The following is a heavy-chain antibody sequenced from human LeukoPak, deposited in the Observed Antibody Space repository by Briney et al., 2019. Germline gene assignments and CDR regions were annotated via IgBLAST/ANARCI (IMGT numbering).Heavy chain of an antibody. D-gene: IGHD3-9*01. CDR2: INPNHGDT. J-gene: IGHJ4*02. Sequence: VKVSCKASGYTFTGYYMHWVRQAPGQGLEWMGWINPNHGDTNYAQKFQDRVSMTRDTSISTAYMHLSRLRSADTAVYYCARSPHILTGENFDYWGQGTLLTVSS. CDR3: ARSPHILTGENFDY. CDR1: GYTFTGYY. V-gene: IGHV1-2*02.